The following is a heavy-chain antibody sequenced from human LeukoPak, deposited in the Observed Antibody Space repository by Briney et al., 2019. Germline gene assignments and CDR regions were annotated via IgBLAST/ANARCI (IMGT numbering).Heavy chain of an antibody. V-gene: IGHV4-34*01. CDR1: GGSFSGYY. D-gene: IGHD2-2*01. J-gene: IGHJ1*01. Sequence: QPSETLSLTCAVYGGSFSGYYWSWIRQPPGKGLEWIGEINHSGSTNYNPSLKSRVTISVDTSKNQFSLKLSSVTAANTAVYYCARGLVAYQGGENTLVTVSS. CDR3: ARGLVAYQ. CDR2: INHSGST.